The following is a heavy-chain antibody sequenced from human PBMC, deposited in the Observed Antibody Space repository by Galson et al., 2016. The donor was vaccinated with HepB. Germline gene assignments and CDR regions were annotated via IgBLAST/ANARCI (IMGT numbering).Heavy chain of an antibody. CDR1: GGSISSTNHF. CDR2: IYHSGAA. Sequence: LSLTCTVSGGSISSTNHFWSWIRQPPGKALEWIGYIYHSGAAHYNPSLRSRVTLSVDTSKNQFSLRLSAVTAADTAVYYCAREVITGADDAFDIWGQGTMVTVSS. D-gene: IGHD1-14*01. CDR3: AREVITGADDAFDI. V-gene: IGHV4-30-4*08. J-gene: IGHJ3*02.